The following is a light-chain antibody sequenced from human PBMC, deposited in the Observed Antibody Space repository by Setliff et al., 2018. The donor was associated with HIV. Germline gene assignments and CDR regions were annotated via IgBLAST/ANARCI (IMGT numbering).Light chain of an antibody. CDR2: EVT. J-gene: IGLJ1*01. Sequence: QSVLTQPASVSGSPGQSITISCTGTSSDVGGYNYVSWYQQHPGKAPKLMIYEVTNRPSGISNRFSGSKSGNTASLTISGLQAEDEADYYCSSYTIRNTLLFGTGTKSPS. V-gene: IGLV2-14*01. CDR1: SSDVGGYNY. CDR3: SSYTIRNTLL.